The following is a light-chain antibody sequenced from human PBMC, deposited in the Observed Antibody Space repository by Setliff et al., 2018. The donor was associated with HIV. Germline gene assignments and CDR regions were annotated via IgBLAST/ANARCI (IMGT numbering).Light chain of an antibody. CDR1: SSDVGAYNY. V-gene: IGLV2-11*01. Sequence: QSVLTQPRSVSGSPGQSVTISCTGSSSDVGAYNYVSWYQQHPGKAPKRMIYDVTKRPSGVPDRFSGSKSGNTASLTISGLQAEDEADYYCCSYAGSYTYIFGTGTKVT. J-gene: IGLJ1*01. CDR3: CSYAGSYTYI. CDR2: DVT.